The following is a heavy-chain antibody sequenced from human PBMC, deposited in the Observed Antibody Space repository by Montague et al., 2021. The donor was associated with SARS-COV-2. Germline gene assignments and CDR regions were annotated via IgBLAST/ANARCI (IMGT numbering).Heavy chain of an antibody. CDR2: ISTSAYTT. V-gene: IGHV3-48*03. CDR1: GFTFSYYD. Sequence: SLRLSCAASGFTFSYYDMNWVRQAPGKGPEWISYISTSAYTTSHAGSVKGRFTISSDNGKNSLYLQMNSLRVEDKGVYYCTRDYRSVVGDGLDIWGQGTKVTVSS. J-gene: IGHJ3*02. CDR3: TRDYRSVVGDGLDI. D-gene: IGHD3-16*02.